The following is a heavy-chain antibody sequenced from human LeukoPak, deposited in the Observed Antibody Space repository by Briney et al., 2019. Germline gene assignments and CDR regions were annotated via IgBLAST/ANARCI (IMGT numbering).Heavy chain of an antibody. CDR3: ARVLSGVYGGNSEYYFDY. J-gene: IGHJ4*02. Sequence: GGSLRLSCAASGFTFSSYWMSWVRQAPGKGLEWVANIKQDGSEKYYVDSVKGRFTISRDNAKNSLYLQMNSLRAEDTAVYYCARVLSGVYGGNSEYYFDYWGQGTLVTVSS. V-gene: IGHV3-7*01. CDR2: IKQDGSEK. CDR1: GFTFSSYW. D-gene: IGHD4-23*01.